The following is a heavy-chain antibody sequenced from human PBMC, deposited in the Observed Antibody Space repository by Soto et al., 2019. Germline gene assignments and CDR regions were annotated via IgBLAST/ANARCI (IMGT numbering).Heavy chain of an antibody. J-gene: IGHJ4*02. CDR3: ARGANGDYDYFDY. Sequence: LSLTCAVSGGSISSGGYYWSWIRQPPGKGLEWIGEINHSGSTNYNPSLKSRVTISVDTSKNQFSLKLSSVTAADTAVYYCARGANGDYDYFDYWGQGTLVTVSS. D-gene: IGHD4-17*01. V-gene: IGHV4-34*01. CDR1: GGSISSGGYY. CDR2: INHSGST.